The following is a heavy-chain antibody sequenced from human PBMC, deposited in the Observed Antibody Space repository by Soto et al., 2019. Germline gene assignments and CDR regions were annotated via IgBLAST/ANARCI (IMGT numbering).Heavy chain of an antibody. D-gene: IGHD1-7*01. CDR1: GFTFSSYW. CDR2: IKQDGSEK. Sequence: GGSLRLSCAASGFTFSSYWMSWVRQAPGKGLEWVANIKQDGSEKYYVDSVKGRFTISRDNAKNSLYLQMNSLRAEDTAVYYCARGIPEHNWNYRNHYYYMDVWGKGTTVTVSS. J-gene: IGHJ6*03. CDR3: ARGIPEHNWNYRNHYYYMDV. V-gene: IGHV3-7*01.